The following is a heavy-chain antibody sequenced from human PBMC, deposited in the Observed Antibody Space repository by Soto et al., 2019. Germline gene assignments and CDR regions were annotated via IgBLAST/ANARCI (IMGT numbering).Heavy chain of an antibody. Sequence: EVQLVESGGGLVQPGGSLRLSCAASGFSVSNNYMMWVRQAPGKGLEWVSVIYSGGSTYYTDSVKGRFTLSRDNSENTLYLQMNSLTAEDTALYYGARRIGYYMGVWGKGTTVTVSS. CDR1: GFSVSNNY. V-gene: IGHV3-66*01. J-gene: IGHJ6*03. CDR3: ARRIGYYMGV. CDR2: IYSGGST.